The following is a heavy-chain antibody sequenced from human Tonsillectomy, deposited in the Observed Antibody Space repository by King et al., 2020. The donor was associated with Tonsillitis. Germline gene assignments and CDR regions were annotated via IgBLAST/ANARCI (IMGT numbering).Heavy chain of an antibody. CDR2: ISSSSSTI. D-gene: IGHD3-22*01. Sequence: VQLVESGGGLVQPGGSLRLSCAASGFTFSSYSMNWVRQAPGKGLEWVSYISSSSSTIYYADSVKGRFTISRDNAKNSLYLQMNSLRDEDTAVYYCARDAIYDSSGYYSSIDYWGQGTLVTVSS. J-gene: IGHJ4*02. CDR1: GFTFSSYS. CDR3: ARDAIYDSSGYYSSIDY. V-gene: IGHV3-48*02.